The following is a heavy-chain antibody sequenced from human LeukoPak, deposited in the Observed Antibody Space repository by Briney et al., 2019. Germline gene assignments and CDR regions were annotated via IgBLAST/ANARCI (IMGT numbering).Heavy chain of an antibody. CDR3: GRHLRFGSSALPRDVFDI. CDR1: GVPISSRSYY. J-gene: IGHJ3*02. D-gene: IGHD1-26*01. V-gene: IGHV4-39*01. CDR2: MYFSGTT. Sequence: PSETLSLTCSVSGVPISSRSYYWGWIRQPPGKGLEWIGSMYFSGTTYYNPSLRSRVTMSVHTPENPLSLKLTSVTATDTAVYYCGRHLRFGSSALPRDVFDIWGRGTVVSVSS.